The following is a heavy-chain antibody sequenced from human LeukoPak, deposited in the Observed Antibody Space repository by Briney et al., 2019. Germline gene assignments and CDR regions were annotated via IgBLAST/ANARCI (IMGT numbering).Heavy chain of an antibody. J-gene: IGHJ4*02. CDR1: GGSISSGGYY. V-gene: IGHV4-30-2*01. CDR2: IYHSGST. CDR3: ARDAYPSAPLSPGSGPPAHFDY. Sequence: SETLSLTCTVSGGSISSGGYYWSWIRQPPGKGLEWIGYIYHSGSTYYNPSLKSRVTISVDRSKNQFSLKLSSVTAADTAVYYCARDAYPSAPLSPGSGPPAHFDYWGQGTLVTVSS. D-gene: IGHD6-19*01.